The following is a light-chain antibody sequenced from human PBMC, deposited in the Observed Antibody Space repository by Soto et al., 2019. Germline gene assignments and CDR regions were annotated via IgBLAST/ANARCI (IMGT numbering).Light chain of an antibody. CDR1: SSDVGDYDS. V-gene: IGLV2-14*01. J-gene: IGLJ2*01. CDR3: SSYASGTTLV. CDR2: DVS. Sequence: QSALTQVASVSGFPGQSITISCTGTSSDVGDYDSVSWYQQHPGKAPKLMIYDVSSRPSGVSDRFSGSKSGNKASLTISGLQAEDEADYYCSSYASGTTLVFGGGTQLTVL.